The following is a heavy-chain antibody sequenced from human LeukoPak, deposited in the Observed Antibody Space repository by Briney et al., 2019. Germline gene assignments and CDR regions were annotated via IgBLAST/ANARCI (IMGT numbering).Heavy chain of an antibody. CDR1: EFTFSSYW. D-gene: IGHD3-22*01. CDR3: ATPLDYYDSSGYHQGGD. CDR2: IKQDGSKK. J-gene: IGHJ4*02. V-gene: IGHV3-7*03. Sequence: GGSLRLSCAASEFTFSSYWMTWVRQAPGKGLEWVANIKQDGSKKSYVDSVKGRFTISRDNAKNSLYLQMNSLRAEDTAVYYCATPLDYYDSSGYHQGGDWGQGTLVTVSS.